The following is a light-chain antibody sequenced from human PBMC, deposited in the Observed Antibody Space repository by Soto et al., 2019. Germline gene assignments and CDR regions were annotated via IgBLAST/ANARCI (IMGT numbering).Light chain of an antibody. CDR1: SSDVGGYNY. CDR3: SSYTSSSTVV. CDR2: FVG. J-gene: IGLJ2*01. Sequence: QSVLTQPASVSGFPGQSITISCTGTSSDVGGYNYVSWYRQHPGKAPKLMTYFVGNRPSGVSNRFSGSKSGSTASLTISGLQSEDGADYYCSSYTSSSTVVFGGGTKLTVL. V-gene: IGLV2-14*01.